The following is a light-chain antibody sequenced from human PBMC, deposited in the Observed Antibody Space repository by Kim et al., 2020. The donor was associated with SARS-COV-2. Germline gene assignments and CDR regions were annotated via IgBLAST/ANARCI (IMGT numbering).Light chain of an antibody. Sequence: SPGERATLCCRASQSVSSYLAWYQQKPGQAPRLLIYDASNRATGIPARFSGSGSGTDFTLTISSLEPEDFAVYYCQQRSNWPSITFGQGTRLEIK. CDR2: DAS. CDR3: QQRSNWPSIT. V-gene: IGKV3-11*01. CDR1: QSVSSY. J-gene: IGKJ5*01.